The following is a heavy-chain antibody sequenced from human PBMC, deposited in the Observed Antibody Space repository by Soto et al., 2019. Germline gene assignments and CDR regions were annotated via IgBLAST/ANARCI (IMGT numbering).Heavy chain of an antibody. Sequence: QVQLVQSGAEVKKPGSSVKVSCKASGGTFSSYAISWVRQAPGQGLEWMGGIIPIVGTVNYAQKFQGRVTITADESMSTAYMELSSLRSEDTAVYYCARDGSGWELSRFGLWGRGTLVTVSS. CDR2: IIPIVGTV. CDR1: GGTFSSYA. V-gene: IGHV1-69*01. CDR3: ARDGSGWELSRFGL. D-gene: IGHD1-26*01. J-gene: IGHJ2*01.